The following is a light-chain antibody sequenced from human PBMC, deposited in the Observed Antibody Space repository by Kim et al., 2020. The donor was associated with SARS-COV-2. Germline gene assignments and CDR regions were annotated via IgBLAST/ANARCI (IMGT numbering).Light chain of an antibody. V-gene: IGKV3-15*01. CDR3: QQYNHWPLT. J-gene: IGKJ4*01. CDR2: GAS. CDR1: ESISNN. Sequence: VSPGDGGALSCRASESISNNLAWYQQIPGQGPRLLIYGASTRAAGIPARFSGSGSGTEFTLTISSLQSEDFAIFYCQQYNHWPLTFGGGTKVDIK.